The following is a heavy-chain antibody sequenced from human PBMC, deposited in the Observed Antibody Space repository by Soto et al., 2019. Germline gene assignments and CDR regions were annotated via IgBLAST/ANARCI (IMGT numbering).Heavy chain of an antibody. D-gene: IGHD4-17*01. V-gene: IGHV3-23*01. J-gene: IGHJ3*01. Sequence: EVQFLESGGGLVQPGGSLRLSCTASRLTFSNFAVTWVRQAPGKGLEWVSSISGNGGGTHYADSLKGRFTISRDNSKNTVYLQMNSLGAEDTAVYHCAKDPNGDHLRVCDAWGQGTLVTVSS. CDR3: AKDPNGDHLRVCDA. CDR2: ISGNGGGT. CDR1: RLTFSNFA.